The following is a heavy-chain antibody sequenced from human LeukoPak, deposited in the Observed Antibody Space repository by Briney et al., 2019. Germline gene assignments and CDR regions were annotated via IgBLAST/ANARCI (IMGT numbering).Heavy chain of an antibody. J-gene: IGHJ4*02. V-gene: IGHV3-23*01. D-gene: IGHD1-7*01. CDR2: ISASGSAT. Sequence: GGSLRLSCAASGFIFSNYGMNWVRQAPGKGLEWVAAISASGSATSYADSVRGRFTISRDNSKNTIYLQMDSLRAEDTAIYYCARDYWWNYDYWGQGTLVTVSS. CDR1: GFIFSNYG. CDR3: ARDYWWNYDY.